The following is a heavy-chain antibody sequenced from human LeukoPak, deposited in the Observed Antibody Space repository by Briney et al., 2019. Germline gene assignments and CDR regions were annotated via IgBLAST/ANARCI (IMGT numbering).Heavy chain of an antibody. Sequence: PSETLSLTCTVSGGSISSYYWSWIRQPPGEGLEWIGYIYYSGSTNYNPSLKSRVTISVDTSKNQFSLKLSSVTAADTAVYYCARAGLNLWSGYEDYWGQGTLVTVSS. CDR1: GGSISSYY. D-gene: IGHD3-3*01. CDR2: IYYSGST. J-gene: IGHJ4*02. CDR3: ARAGLNLWSGYEDY. V-gene: IGHV4-59*01.